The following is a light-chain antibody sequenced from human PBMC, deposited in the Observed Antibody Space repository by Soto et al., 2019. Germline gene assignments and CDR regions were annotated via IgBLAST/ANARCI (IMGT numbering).Light chain of an antibody. CDR3: QSYDSSLSAFYV. J-gene: IGLJ1*01. CDR2: GNS. CDR1: SSNIGAGYD. Sequence: QSVLTQPPSVSGAPGQRVTISCTGSSSNIGAGYDVHWYQQLPGTAPKLLIYGNSNRPSGVPDRFSGSKSGTSASLAITGLQAEDEADSYCQSYDSSLSAFYVFGTGTMVTVL. V-gene: IGLV1-40*01.